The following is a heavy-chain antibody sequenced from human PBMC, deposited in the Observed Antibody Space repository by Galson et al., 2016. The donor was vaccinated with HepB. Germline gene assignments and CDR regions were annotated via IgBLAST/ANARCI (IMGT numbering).Heavy chain of an antibody. CDR3: ARDTVRGYDYGGPVDY. CDR2: ISSDESYK. J-gene: IGHJ4*02. D-gene: IGHD5-18*01. CDR1: GFSFRSYG. Sequence: SLRLSCAASGFSFRSYGMHWVRQAPGKGLEWVAVISSDESYKYYADSVKGRFTISRDNSKNTLSLQMNSLRAEDTAVYYCARDTVRGYDYGGPVDYWGQGTLVTVSS. V-gene: IGHV3-30*03.